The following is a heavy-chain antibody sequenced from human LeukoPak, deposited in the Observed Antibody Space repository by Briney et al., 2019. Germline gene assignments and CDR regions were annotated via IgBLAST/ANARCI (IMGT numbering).Heavy chain of an antibody. J-gene: IGHJ4*02. CDR2: ISGSGGST. Sequence: PGGSLRLSCAASGFTFSSSAMSWVRQAPGKGLEWVSVISGSGGSTYYADPVKGRFTISRDNSKNTLYLQMNSLRAEDTAVYYCAKGRKGYYDYWGQGTLVTVSS. CDR1: GFTFSSSA. CDR3: AKGRKGYYDY. V-gene: IGHV3-23*01. D-gene: IGHD3-22*01.